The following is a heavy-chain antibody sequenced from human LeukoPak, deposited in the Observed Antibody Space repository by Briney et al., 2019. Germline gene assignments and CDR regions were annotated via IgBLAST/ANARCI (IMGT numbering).Heavy chain of an antibody. CDR2: ISSSGSTI. Sequence: QTGGSLRLSCAASGFTFSSYGMNWVRQAPGKGLEWLSYISSSGSTIYFADSVKGRITISRDNSKNTVYLQMNSLRAEDTAVYYCARELFSSGSCPDGWGQGTLVTVSS. J-gene: IGHJ4*02. CDR3: ARELFSSGSCPDG. CDR1: GFTFSSYG. D-gene: IGHD3-10*01. V-gene: IGHV3-48*03.